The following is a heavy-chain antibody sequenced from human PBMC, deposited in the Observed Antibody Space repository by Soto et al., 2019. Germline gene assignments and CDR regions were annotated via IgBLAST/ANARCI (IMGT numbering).Heavy chain of an antibody. D-gene: IGHD4-17*01. CDR1: GFTFSSYA. CDR3: ALSYGDYYYYYYMDV. CDR2: ISSNGGST. J-gene: IGHJ6*03. Sequence: GGSLRLSCAASGFTFSSYAMHWVRQAPGKGLEYVSAISSNGGSTYYANSVKGRFTISRDNSKNTLYLQMGSLRAEDMAVYYCALSYGDYYYYYYMDVWGKGTTVTVSS. V-gene: IGHV3-64*01.